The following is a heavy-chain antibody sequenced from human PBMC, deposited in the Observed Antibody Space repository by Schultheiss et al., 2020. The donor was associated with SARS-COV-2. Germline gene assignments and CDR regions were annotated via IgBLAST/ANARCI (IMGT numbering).Heavy chain of an antibody. D-gene: IGHD2-21*02. CDR1: GGSFSGYY. CDR2: INHSGST. Sequence: SETLSLTCAVYGGSFSGYYWSWIRQPPGKGLEWIGEINHSGSTNYNPSLKSRVTISVDTSKNQFSLKLSSVTAADTAVYYCASHAYCGGDCYSGFFDYWGQGTLVTVSS. J-gene: IGHJ4*02. CDR3: ASHAYCGGDCYSGFFDY. V-gene: IGHV4-34*01.